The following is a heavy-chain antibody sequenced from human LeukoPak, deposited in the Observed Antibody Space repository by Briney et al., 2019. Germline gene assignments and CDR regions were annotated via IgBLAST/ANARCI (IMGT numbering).Heavy chain of an antibody. CDR1: GFTFRSCG. J-gene: IGHJ6*03. D-gene: IGHD5-18*01. V-gene: IGHV3-30*02. CDR2: IRYDGSNQ. CDR3: AKAAGSYVYYYYMDA. Sequence: RSGGSLRLSCAASGFTFRSCGMHWVRQAPGKGLEWVAFIRYDGSNQYYADSVKGRFTISRDNSKNTPYLQMNNLSAEDTALYFCAKAAGSYVYYYYMDAWGKGTTVTVSS.